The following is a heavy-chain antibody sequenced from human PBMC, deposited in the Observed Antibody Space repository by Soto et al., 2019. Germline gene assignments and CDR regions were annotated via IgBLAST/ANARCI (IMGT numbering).Heavy chain of an antibody. CDR1: GGSISSSSYY. Sequence: SETLSLTCTVSGGSISSSSYYWGWIRQPPGKGLEWIGSIYYSGSTYYNPSLKSRVTISVDTSKNQFSLKLSSVTAADTAVYYCARHGVLKPIQWFGELLAHYYYGMDVWGQGTTVTVSS. D-gene: IGHD3-10*01. CDR3: ARHGVLKPIQWFGELLAHYYYGMDV. J-gene: IGHJ6*02. V-gene: IGHV4-39*01. CDR2: IYYSGST.